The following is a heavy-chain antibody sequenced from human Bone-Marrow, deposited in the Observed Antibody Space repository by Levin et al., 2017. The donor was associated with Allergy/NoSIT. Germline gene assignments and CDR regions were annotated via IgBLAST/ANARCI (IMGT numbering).Heavy chain of an antibody. Sequence: PGGSLRLSCAASGFTFSGSAMHWVRQASGKGLEWVGRIRSKANSYATAYAASVKGRFTISRDDSKNTAYLQMNSLKTEDTAVYYCTRRDSPHGMDVWGQGTTVTVSS. J-gene: IGHJ6*02. CDR2: IRSKANSYAT. CDR3: TRRDSPHGMDV. CDR1: GFTFSGSA. V-gene: IGHV3-73*01.